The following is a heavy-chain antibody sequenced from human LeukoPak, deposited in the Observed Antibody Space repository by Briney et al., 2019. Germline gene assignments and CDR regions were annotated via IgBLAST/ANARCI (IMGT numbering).Heavy chain of an antibody. Sequence: GGSLRLSCAASGFTFSNAWMSWVRQAPGKGLEWVGRIQSKADGGAADYAAPVKGEFTISRDDPKNTVYLQMNSLKTEDTAVYYCVTDYLQGEMATIRVNYWGQGTLVTVSS. CDR1: GFTFSNAW. V-gene: IGHV3-15*01. CDR2: IQSKADGGAA. J-gene: IGHJ4*02. D-gene: IGHD5-24*01. CDR3: VTDYLQGEMATIRVNY.